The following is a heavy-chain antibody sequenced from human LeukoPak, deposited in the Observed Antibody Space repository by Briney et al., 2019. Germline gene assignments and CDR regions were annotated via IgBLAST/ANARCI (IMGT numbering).Heavy chain of an antibody. CDR3: ARDSYGMDV. CDR1: GFTFSSYA. J-gene: IGHJ6*02. V-gene: IGHV3-30-3*01. Sequence: PGGSLRLSCAASGFTFSSYAMHWVRQAPGKGLEWVAVISYDGSNKYCADSVKGRFTISRDNSKNTLYLQMNSLRAEDTAVYYCARDSYGMDVWGQGTTVTVSS. CDR2: ISYDGSNK.